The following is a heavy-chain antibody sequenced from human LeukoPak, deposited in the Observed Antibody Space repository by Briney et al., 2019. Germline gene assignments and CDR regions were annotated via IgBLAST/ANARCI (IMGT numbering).Heavy chain of an antibody. J-gene: IGHJ4*02. V-gene: IGHV4-61*01. CDR3: ARRKGNSDYFDF. D-gene: IGHD4-23*01. CDR1: GGSVSSGSYY. Sequence: PSETLSLTCTVSGGSVSSGSYYWSWIRQPPGEGLEWIGYIYYSGSTNYNPSLKSRVTISVDTSENQCSLNLRSVTAADTAVYFCARRKGNSDYFDFWGQGTLGTVSS. CDR2: IYYSGST.